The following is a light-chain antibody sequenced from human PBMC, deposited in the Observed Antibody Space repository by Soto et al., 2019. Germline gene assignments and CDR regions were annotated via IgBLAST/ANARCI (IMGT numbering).Light chain of an antibody. Sequence: IQMTQSPSTLSASVGDRVTITCRASQSISTWLAWYQQKPGKAHNLLIYKASSLESGVPSRFSGSGSGTEFTITISGLQPDDFATYYCQHDDSYPWTFGQGNKVELK. CDR3: QHDDSYPWT. CDR1: QSISTW. CDR2: KAS. V-gene: IGKV1-5*03. J-gene: IGKJ1*01.